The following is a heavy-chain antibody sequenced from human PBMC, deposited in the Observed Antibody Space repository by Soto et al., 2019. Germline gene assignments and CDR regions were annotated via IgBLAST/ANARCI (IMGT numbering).Heavy chain of an antibody. V-gene: IGHV3-74*03. D-gene: IGHD3-9*01. CDR3: VREVTSKEIVTGYYRTVEV. CDR2: VKSDGTIT. J-gene: IGHJ3*01. CDR1: EFTFSSHW. Sequence: EVQVVESGGDLVQPGGSLRLSCTASEFTFSSHWMHWVRQAPGKGLGWVARVKSDGTITTYEDYVKGRFTISSDNTKNTLYLQMTSLRVEDTAVYYCVREVTSKEIVTGYYRTVEVWGQGTQVTVSS.